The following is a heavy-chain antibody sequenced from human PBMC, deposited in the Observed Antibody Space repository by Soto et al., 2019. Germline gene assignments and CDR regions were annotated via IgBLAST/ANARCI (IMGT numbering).Heavy chain of an antibody. D-gene: IGHD2-15*01. J-gene: IGHJ5*02. V-gene: IGHV1-18*01. CDR1: GYTFTSNG. Sequence: ASVKVSCKASGYTFTSNGISWVRQAPGQGLEWMGWISAYNGNTNYAQKLQGRVTMTTDTSTSTAYMELRSLRSDDTAVYYCARGGGYCSGGSCYMSGWFDPWGQGTLVTVSS. CDR2: ISAYNGNT. CDR3: ARGGGYCSGGSCYMSGWFDP.